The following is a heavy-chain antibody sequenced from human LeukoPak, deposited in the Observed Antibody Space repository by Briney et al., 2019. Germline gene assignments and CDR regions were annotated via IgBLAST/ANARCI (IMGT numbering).Heavy chain of an antibody. V-gene: IGHV1-46*01. CDR3: ARERLMDDIFTELGWFDP. CDR1: GYTFISYY. J-gene: IGHJ5*01. Sequence: ASVKVSCKASGYTFISYYMHWVRQAPGQGLEWMEIINPSGGSTSYAQKFQGRVTVTRDTSTSSVYMELSSLRSEDTAVYSCARERLMDDIFTELGWFDPCGQGNLVTVPS. CDR2: INPSGGST. D-gene: IGHD3-9*01.